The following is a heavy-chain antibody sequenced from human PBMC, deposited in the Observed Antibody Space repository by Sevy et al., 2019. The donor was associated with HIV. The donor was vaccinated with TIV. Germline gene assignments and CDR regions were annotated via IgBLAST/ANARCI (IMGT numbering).Heavy chain of an antibody. V-gene: IGHV3-21*01. CDR1: GFTFSSYS. Sequence: GGSLRLSCAASGFTFSSYSMNWVRQAPGKGLEWVSSISSSSSYIYYADSVKGRFTISRDNAKNSLYLQMNSLRAEDTAVYYWSRDGPSCSGGSCSSGFVDYWGQGTLVTVSS. CDR2: ISSSSSYI. J-gene: IGHJ4*02. D-gene: IGHD2-15*01. CDR3: SRDGPSCSGGSCSSGFVDY.